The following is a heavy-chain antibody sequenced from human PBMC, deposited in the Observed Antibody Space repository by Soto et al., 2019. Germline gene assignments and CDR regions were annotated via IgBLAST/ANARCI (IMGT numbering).Heavy chain of an antibody. J-gene: IGHJ6*02. CDR3: AMVDVYVTPSPQDV. V-gene: IGHV1-18*01. CDR2: INTYNGNT. Sequence: QVQLVQSGAEVKNPGASVKVSCKASGYTFTRYGIAWARQAPGQGLEWMGWINTYNGNTNYAQNVQGRVTLTTDTSQSTAYMELRSLRSNDTAIYYCAMVDVYVTPSPQDVWRQGTTVIVSS. CDR1: GYTFTRYG. D-gene: IGHD3-16*01.